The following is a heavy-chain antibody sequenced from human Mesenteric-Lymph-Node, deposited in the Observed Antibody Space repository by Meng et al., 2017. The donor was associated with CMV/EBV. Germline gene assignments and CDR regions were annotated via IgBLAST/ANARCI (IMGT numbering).Heavy chain of an antibody. Sequence: GGSLRLSCAASGFTFGTYWMHWVSQAPGKGLVWVSRINCDGSSTTYADAVNGRFTISRDNANHTLSLQMNSLRAEDTVVYYCARATTFSGMDVWGQGTTVTVSS. D-gene: IGHD2/OR15-2a*01. CDR2: INCDGSST. CDR1: GFTFGTYW. CDR3: ARATTFSGMDV. V-gene: IGHV3-74*01. J-gene: IGHJ6*02.